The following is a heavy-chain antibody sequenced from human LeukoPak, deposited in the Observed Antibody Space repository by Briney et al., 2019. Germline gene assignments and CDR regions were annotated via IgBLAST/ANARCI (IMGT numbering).Heavy chain of an antibody. CDR3: AKDSRWYSDDDY. Sequence: GRSLRLSCAASGFTFSSYGMHWVRQAPGKGLEWVAVTSYDGSNKYYADSVKGRLTISRDNSKNTLYLQMNSLRAEDTAVYYCAKDSRWYSDDDYWGQGTLVTVSS. J-gene: IGHJ4*02. D-gene: IGHD5-24*01. CDR2: TSYDGSNK. CDR1: GFTFSSYG. V-gene: IGHV3-30*18.